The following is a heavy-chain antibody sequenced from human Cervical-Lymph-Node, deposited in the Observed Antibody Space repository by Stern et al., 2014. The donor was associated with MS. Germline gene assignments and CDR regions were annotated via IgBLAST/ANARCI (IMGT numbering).Heavy chain of an antibody. Sequence: QMQLVQSGAEVKKAGSSVKVSCKASGGTFSRYAVSWVRQAPGQGLEWMGEIIPMFGAANYAQKFQGRVTITADESTNTAYMEVSSLRSDDTAIYYCARLPQLVDHRDYWWGQGSLVTVSS. CDR3: ARLPQLVDHRDYW. CDR2: IIPMFGAA. V-gene: IGHV1-69*01. D-gene: IGHD4-17*01. J-gene: IGHJ4*02. CDR1: GGTFSRYA.